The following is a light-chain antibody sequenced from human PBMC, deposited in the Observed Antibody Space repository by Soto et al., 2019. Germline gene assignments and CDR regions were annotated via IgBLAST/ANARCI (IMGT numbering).Light chain of an antibody. Sequence: DIQMTQSPSTLSGSVGDRVTITCRASQTISSWLALYQQKTGKAPKLLIYKASTLKSGVPSRFSGSGSGTEFTLTISSLQPDDFATYYCQHYNSYSEAFGQGTKVDIK. J-gene: IGKJ1*01. CDR1: QTISSW. CDR2: KAS. CDR3: QHYNSYSEA. V-gene: IGKV1-5*03.